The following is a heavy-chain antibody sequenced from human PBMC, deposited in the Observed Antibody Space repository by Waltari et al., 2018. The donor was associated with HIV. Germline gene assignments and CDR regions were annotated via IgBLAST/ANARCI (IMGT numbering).Heavy chain of an antibody. CDR3: ARDLGGSPE. J-gene: IGHJ4*02. CDR1: GYTFTSYY. CDR2: INPSGGSA. V-gene: IGHV1-46*01. Sequence: QVQLVQSGAEVKKPGASVKVSCKASGYTFTSYYMHWVRQAPGQGLDWMGRINPSGGSASYALKFQGRVTMTRDTSTSTGYMELSSLRSEDTAVYYCARDLGGSPEWGQGTLVTVSS. D-gene: IGHD2-15*01.